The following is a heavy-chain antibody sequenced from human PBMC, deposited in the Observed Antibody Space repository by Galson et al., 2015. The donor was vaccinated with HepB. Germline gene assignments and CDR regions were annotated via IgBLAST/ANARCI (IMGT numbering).Heavy chain of an antibody. V-gene: IGHV3-30-3*01. J-gene: IGHJ6*03. CDR3: ARDWGSSWYLFDYYMDV. CDR1: GFTFSNYA. D-gene: IGHD6-13*01. Sequence: SLRLSCAASGFTFSNYAMNWVRQAPGKGLEWVAVISYDGSNKYNADSVKGRFTISRDNSKNTLYLQMNSLRGEDTAVYYCARDWGSSWYLFDYYMDVWGKGTTVTVSS. CDR2: ISYDGSNK.